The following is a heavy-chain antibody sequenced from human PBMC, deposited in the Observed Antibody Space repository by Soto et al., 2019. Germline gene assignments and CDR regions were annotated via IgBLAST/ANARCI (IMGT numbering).Heavy chain of an antibody. CDR1: GGSISSSNW. Sequence: QVQLQESGPGLVKPSGTLSLTCAVSGGSISSSNWWSWVRQPPGKGLEWIGEMYHSGTTNYNPSLKSRVTISVDKSKNQFSLNLTSVTAADTAVYYCASLQLGRAERGDYWGQGTLVTVSS. CDR2: MYHSGTT. CDR3: ASLQLGRAERGDY. D-gene: IGHD1-1*01. J-gene: IGHJ4*02. V-gene: IGHV4-4*02.